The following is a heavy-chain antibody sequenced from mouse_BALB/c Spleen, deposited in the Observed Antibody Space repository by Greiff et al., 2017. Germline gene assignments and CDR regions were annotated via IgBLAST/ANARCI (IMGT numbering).Heavy chain of an antibody. V-gene: IGHV1-11*01. D-gene: IGHD4-1*01. CDR3: AAGTGRFAY. CDR2: IYPVSGET. CDR1: GYTFTDHI. J-gene: IGHJ3*01. Sequence: VQVVESGAELASPGASVTLSCKASGYTFTDHIMNWVKKRPGQGLEWIGRIYPVSGETNYNQKFMGKATLTADKSSSTAYMQLSSLTSEDSAVYYCAAGTGRFAYWGQGTLVTVSA.